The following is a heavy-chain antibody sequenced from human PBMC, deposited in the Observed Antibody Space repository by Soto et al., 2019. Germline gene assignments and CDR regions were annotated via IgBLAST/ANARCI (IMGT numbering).Heavy chain of an antibody. V-gene: IGHV4-59*12. CDR2: FHHSGST. CDR1: GGSISGYS. D-gene: IGHD2-8*02. CDR3: ARAGGYYFDY. J-gene: IGHJ4*02. Sequence: PSETLSLTCTVSGGSISGYSWGWIRQPPGKGLEWIGKFHHSGSTNYNPSLKSRVTISVDTSKNQFSLKLSSVTAADTAVYYCARAGGYYFDYWGQGTLVTVSS.